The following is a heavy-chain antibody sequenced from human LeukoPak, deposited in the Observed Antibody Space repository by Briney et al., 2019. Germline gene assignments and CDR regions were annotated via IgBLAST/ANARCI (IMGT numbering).Heavy chain of an antibody. CDR2: IIPIFGTA. CDR1: GGTVSSYA. Sequence: ASVKVSCKASGGTVSSYAISWVRQAPGQGLEWMGGIIPIFGTANYAQKFQGRVTITADESTSTAYMELSSLRSEDTAVYYCARAKVATFSSSWYWFDPWGQGTLVTVSS. CDR3: ARAKVATFSSSWYWFDP. D-gene: IGHD6-13*01. J-gene: IGHJ5*02. V-gene: IGHV1-69*01.